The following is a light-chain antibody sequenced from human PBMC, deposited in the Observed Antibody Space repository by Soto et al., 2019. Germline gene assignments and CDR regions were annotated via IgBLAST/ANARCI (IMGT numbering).Light chain of an antibody. V-gene: IGKV3-20*01. CDR1: HSVVNNY. CDR3: QQSSFSPLT. Sequence: EIVLTQSPGTLSLSPGERATLSCRASHSVVNNYLAWFQQKPGQAPRLLISGASSRAAGIPGRFSGSGSGTDFTLTSSRLEPEDFAVYYCQQSSFSPLTFGGGTRVEIK. J-gene: IGKJ4*01. CDR2: GAS.